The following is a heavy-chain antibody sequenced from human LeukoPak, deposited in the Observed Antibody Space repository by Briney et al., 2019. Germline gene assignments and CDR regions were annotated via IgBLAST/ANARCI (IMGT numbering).Heavy chain of an antibody. J-gene: IGHJ5*02. CDR3: ARDRCSSTSCYNTPNWFDP. Sequence: GGSLRLSCAASGFTFSDYYMSWIRQAPGKGLEWVSYISSSGSIIYYADSVKGRFTISRDNAKNSMYLQMNSLRAEDTAVYYCARDRCSSTSCYNTPNWFDPWGQGTLVTVSS. CDR1: GFTFSDYY. V-gene: IGHV3-11*01. D-gene: IGHD2-2*02. CDR2: ISSSGSII.